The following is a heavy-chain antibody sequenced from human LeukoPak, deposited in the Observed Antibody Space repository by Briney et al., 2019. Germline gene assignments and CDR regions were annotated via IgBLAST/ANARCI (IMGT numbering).Heavy chain of an antibody. CDR3: GLGGDYFEN. CDR1: TGSFRAYF. D-gene: IGHD3-16*01. V-gene: IGHV4-34*01. Sequence: SETLSLTCTVDTGSFRAYFWSWLRQPPGKGLEWIGEINHSGSTHYNPSPRSRVTISVDTSKNLFSLRLTSVTAADTAVYYCGLGGDYFENWGQGTLVTVSS. CDR2: INHSGST. J-gene: IGHJ4*02.